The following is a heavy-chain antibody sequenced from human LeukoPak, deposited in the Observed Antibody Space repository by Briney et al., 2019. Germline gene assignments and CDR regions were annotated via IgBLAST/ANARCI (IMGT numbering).Heavy chain of an antibody. V-gene: IGHV3-23*01. CDR3: ARGVYYRSSIPSFDY. CDR1: GFTFSSYA. CDR2: ISGSGGST. J-gene: IGHJ4*02. Sequence: PGGSLRLSCAASGFTFSSYAMSWVRQAPGKGLEWVSTISGSGGSTNHADSVKGRFTISRDDSKNTLYLQMNSLRAEDAAVYYCARGVYYRSSIPSFDYWGQGTLVTVSS. D-gene: IGHD3-22*01.